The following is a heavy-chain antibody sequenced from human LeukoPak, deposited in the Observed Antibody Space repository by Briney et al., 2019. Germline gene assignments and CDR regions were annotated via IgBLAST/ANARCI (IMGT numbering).Heavy chain of an antibody. D-gene: IGHD4-4*01. CDR1: GFTFSSYA. CDR3: ARDNVAGVTTSNYGDH. Sequence: GGSLRLSCAASGFTFSSYAMHWVRQAPGKGLEWVAVISYDGSNKYYADSVKGRFTISRDNSKNTLYLQMNSLRAEDTAVYYCARDNVAGVTTSNYGDHWGQGTLVTVSS. V-gene: IGHV3-30-3*01. J-gene: IGHJ4*02. CDR2: ISYDGSNK.